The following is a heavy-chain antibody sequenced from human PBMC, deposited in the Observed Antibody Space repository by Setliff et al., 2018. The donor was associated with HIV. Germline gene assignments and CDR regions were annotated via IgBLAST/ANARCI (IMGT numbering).Heavy chain of an antibody. V-gene: IGHV4-38-2*02. D-gene: IGHD3-22*01. CDR2: IYHSGST. J-gene: IGHJ3*02. CDR3: AKEHGNYDTSADYSPDAFDI. CDR1: GYSISNGYY. Sequence: KTSETLSLTCTVSGYSISNGYYWARIRQTPGKGPEWIGSIYHSGSTYYNPSLKSRVTISVATSKKQFSLKLTSVTAADTAVYYCAKEHGNYDTSADYSPDAFDIWGQGTMVTVSS.